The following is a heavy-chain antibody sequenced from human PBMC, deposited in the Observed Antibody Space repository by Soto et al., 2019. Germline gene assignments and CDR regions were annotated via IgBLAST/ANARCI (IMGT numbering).Heavy chain of an antibody. Sequence: SGPTLGEPTQTLTLTCTFSGFSLSTSGVGVGWIRQPPGKALEWLALIYWNDDKRYSPSLKSRLTITKDTSKNQVVLTMTNMDPVDTAKYYCEHSLYSRLMDVWGQGTTVTVSS. CDR3: EHSLYSRLMDV. J-gene: IGHJ6*02. D-gene: IGHD2-21*01. CDR1: GFSLSTSGVG. CDR2: IYWNDDK. V-gene: IGHV2-5*01.